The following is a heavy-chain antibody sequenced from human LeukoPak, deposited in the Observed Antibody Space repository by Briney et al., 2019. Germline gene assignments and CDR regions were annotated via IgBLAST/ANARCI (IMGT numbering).Heavy chain of an antibody. CDR1: GGSISRGGYS. J-gene: IGHJ4*02. V-gene: IGHV4-61*08. D-gene: IGHD1-14*01. Sequence: SETLSLTCAVSGGSISRGGYSWSWIRQPPGKGLEWIGYFYYSGSTYYNPSLKSRVTISVDTSKNQFSLKLSSVTAADTAVYYCARGPETEPHFDYWGQGTLVTVSS. CDR3: ARGPETEPHFDY. CDR2: FYYSGST.